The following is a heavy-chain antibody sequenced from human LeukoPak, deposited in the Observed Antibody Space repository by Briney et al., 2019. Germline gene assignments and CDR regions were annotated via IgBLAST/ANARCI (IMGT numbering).Heavy chain of an antibody. CDR2: IKRDGSER. CDR3: TRDGLHTAHFDY. V-gene: IGHV3-7*01. J-gene: IGHJ4*02. Sequence: QPGGSLRLSCAASGFTFTGYWMSWVRQAPGKGLEWVANIKRDGSERYYVDSVKGRFTISRDNARNSLYLQMNSLRDEDTAVYYCTRDGLHTAHFDYWGQGTLVTVSS. D-gene: IGHD5-18*01. CDR1: GFTFTGYW.